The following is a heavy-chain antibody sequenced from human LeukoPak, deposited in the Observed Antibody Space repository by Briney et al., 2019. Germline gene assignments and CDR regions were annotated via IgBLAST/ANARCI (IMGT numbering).Heavy chain of an antibody. CDR1: GFTFSNAW. D-gene: IGHD3-10*02. CDR2: ISSSGSTI. CDR3: AELGITMIGGV. Sequence: GGSLRLSCAASGFTFSNAWMHWVRQAPGKGLEWVSYISSSGSTIYYADSVKGRFTISRDNAKNSLYLQMNSLRAEDTAVYYCAELGITMIGGVWGKGPRSPSPQ. J-gene: IGHJ6*04. V-gene: IGHV3-48*04.